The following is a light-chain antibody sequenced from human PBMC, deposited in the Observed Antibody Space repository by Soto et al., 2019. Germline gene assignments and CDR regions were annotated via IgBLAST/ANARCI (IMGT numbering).Light chain of an antibody. V-gene: IGKV3-20*01. CDR1: QSVSSTY. CDR2: GAS. Sequence: EVVLTQSPGTLSLSPGEGATLSCRASQSVSSTYLAWYQQKPGQAPRHLIYGASSRATGIPDRFSGSGSGTDFTLTISRLEPEDFALYYCQQYGSSLYTFGQGTKLEIK. CDR3: QQYGSSLYT. J-gene: IGKJ2*01.